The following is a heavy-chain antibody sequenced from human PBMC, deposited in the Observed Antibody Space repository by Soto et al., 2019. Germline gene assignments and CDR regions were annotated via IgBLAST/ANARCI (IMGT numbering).Heavy chain of an antibody. J-gene: IGHJ6*02. D-gene: IGHD5-12*01. CDR1: GGSISSGDYY. CDR2: IYYSGST. Sequence: KSSETLSLTCTVSGGSISSGDYYWSWIRQPPGKGLEWIGYIYYSGSTYYNPSLKSRVTISVDTSKNQFSLKLSSVTAADTAVYYCARDLRYYKNGMDVWGQGTTVTAP. CDR3: ARDLRYYKNGMDV. V-gene: IGHV4-30-4*01.